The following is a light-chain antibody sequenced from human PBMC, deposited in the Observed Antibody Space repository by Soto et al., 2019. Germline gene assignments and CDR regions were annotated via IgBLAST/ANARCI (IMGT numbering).Light chain of an antibody. CDR1: QTVSYN. J-gene: IGKJ5*01. V-gene: IGKV3-15*01. Sequence: EVVMTQSPARLSVSPGESATLSCRASQTVSYNLDWYQQKPGQAPRLLIFGASTRATGTPARFSGSGSGTEFTLTISSLQSEDFAVYYCQQYNYWPITFGQGTRLEIK. CDR2: GAS. CDR3: QQYNYWPIT.